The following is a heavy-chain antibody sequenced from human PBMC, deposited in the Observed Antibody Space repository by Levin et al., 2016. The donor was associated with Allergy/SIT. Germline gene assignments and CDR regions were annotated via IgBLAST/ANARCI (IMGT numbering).Heavy chain of an antibody. V-gene: IGHV3-33*01. J-gene: IGHJ6*02. CDR3: ARDQGWSAGGTGRFSQYYHYGMDV. CDR2: IWYDGSKK. Sequence: GGSLRLSCAASGFTFRNYGMHWVRQAPGKGLEWVAFIWYDGSKKSYADSVKGRFTISRDNSRNTLFLQMNSLRVEDTAVYYCARDQGWSAGGTGRFSQYYHYGMDVWGQGTTVTVSS. CDR1: GFTFRNYG. D-gene: IGHD6-13*01.